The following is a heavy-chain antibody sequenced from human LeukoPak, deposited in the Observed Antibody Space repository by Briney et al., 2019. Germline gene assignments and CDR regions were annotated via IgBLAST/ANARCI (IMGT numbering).Heavy chain of an antibody. CDR1: GFTFSSFA. V-gene: IGHV3-30-3*01. CDR2: ISYDGSNK. J-gene: IGHJ4*02. D-gene: IGHD3-3*01. Sequence: GGSLRLSCTASGFTFSSFAMHWVRQAPGKGLEWVAVISYDGSNKYFADSVKGRFTISRDNAKNSLYLQMNSLRAEDTAVYYCARGRETYYDFWSGYIGDSKDYWGQRTLVTVSS. CDR3: ARGRETYYDFWSGYIGDSKDY.